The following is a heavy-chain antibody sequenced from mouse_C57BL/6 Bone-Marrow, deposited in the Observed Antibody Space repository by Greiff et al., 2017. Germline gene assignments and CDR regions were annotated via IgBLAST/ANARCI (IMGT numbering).Heavy chain of an antibody. Sequence: QVQLQQPGTELVKPGASVKLSCKASGYTFTSYWMHWVKQRPGQGLEWIGNINPSNGGTTYNEKFKSKATLTVDKSSSTAYMQLSSLTSEDSAVXYCARGGPYYYGSSAFDYWGQGTTLTVSS. CDR3: ARGGPYYYGSSAFDY. V-gene: IGHV1-53*01. J-gene: IGHJ2*01. D-gene: IGHD1-1*01. CDR1: GYTFTSYW. CDR2: INPSNGGT.